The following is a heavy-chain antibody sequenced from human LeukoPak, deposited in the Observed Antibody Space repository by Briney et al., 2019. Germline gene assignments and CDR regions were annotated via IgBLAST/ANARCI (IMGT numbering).Heavy chain of an antibody. CDR3: AQQLKGQNYYFAMDV. CDR2: ISSSGTYI. V-gene: IGHV3-21*01. D-gene: IGHD6-13*01. CDR1: GFTFSKHA. J-gene: IGHJ6*02. Sequence: GGSLRLSCETSGFTFSKHALNWVRQAPGKGLEWVSSISSSGTYIYYADSLKGRFTISRDNAKNILSLQMSSLRAEDTAVYYCAQQLKGQNYYFAMDVWGQGTTVTVSS.